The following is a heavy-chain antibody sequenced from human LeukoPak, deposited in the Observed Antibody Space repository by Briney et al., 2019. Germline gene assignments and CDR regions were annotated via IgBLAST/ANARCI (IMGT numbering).Heavy chain of an antibody. J-gene: IGHJ4*02. CDR1: GYTFTSYA. V-gene: IGHV1-3*04. D-gene: IGHD2-2*01. CDR3: ARGGVVVPAGNAGIDF. Sequence: ASVKVSCKASGYTFTSYAMHWVRQAPGQRLEWMGWINTGNGNTEYSQKLQGRVTITRDTSASTAYMELSSLRSEDTGVFYCARGGVVVPAGNAGIDFWGQGTLVTVSS. CDR2: INTGNGNT.